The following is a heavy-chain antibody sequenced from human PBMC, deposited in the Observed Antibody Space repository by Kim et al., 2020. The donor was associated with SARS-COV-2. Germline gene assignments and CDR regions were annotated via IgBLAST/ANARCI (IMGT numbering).Heavy chain of an antibody. J-gene: IGHJ6*02. D-gene: IGHD2-2*01. CDR3: ASTDIVVVPAALDV. Sequence: SETLSLTCAVYGGSFSGYYWSWIRQPPGKGLEWIGEINHSGSTNYNPSLKSRVTISVDTSKNQFSLKLSSVTAADTAVYYCASTDIVVVPAALDVWGQGTTVTVYS. V-gene: IGHV4-34*01. CDR2: INHSGST. CDR1: GGSFSGYY.